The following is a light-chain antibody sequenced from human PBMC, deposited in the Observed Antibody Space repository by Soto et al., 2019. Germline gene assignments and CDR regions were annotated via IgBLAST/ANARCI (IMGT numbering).Light chain of an antibody. J-gene: IGLJ2*01. Sequence: QSALTQPASVSGSPGQSITISCTGTISDVGGYNYVSWYQQHPGKAPKLMIYDVNNRPSGVSNRFSGSKSGNTASLTISGLQAEDEADYYCSSYTGSSTYVVFGGGTNLTVL. CDR2: DVN. CDR1: ISDVGGYNY. V-gene: IGLV2-14*01. CDR3: SSYTGSSTYVV.